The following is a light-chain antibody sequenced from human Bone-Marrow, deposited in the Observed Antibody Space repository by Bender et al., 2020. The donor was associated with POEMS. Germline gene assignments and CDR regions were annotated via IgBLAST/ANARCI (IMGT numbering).Light chain of an antibody. CDR1: IIDVDNYNS. Sequence: QSALTQPRSVSGSPGQSVTISCTGIIIDVDNYNSVSWYQHLPGKAPKLMIFDVSSRPSGVSNRFSGSKSGNTASLTISGLQAEDEADYYCSSYTTSSTLVFGRGTKLTVL. CDR3: SSYTTSSTLV. J-gene: IGLJ2*01. V-gene: IGLV2-14*03. CDR2: DVS.